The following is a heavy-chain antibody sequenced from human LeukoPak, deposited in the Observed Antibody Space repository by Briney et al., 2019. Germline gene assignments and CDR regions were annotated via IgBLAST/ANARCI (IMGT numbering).Heavy chain of an antibody. CDR1: RGSISSYY. CDR2: IYTSGST. D-gene: IGHD2-2*02. CDR3: ARDIRDCSSTSCYTEDAFDI. V-gene: IGHV4-4*07. J-gene: IGHJ3*02. Sequence: SETLSLTCTVSRGSISSYYWSWIRQPAGKGLEWIGRIYTSGSTNYNPSLKSRVTMSVDTSKNQFSLKLSSVTAADTAVYYCARDIRDCSSTSCYTEDAFDIWGQGTMVTVSS.